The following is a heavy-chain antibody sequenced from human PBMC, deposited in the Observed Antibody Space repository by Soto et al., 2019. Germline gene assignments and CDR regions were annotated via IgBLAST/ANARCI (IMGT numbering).Heavy chain of an antibody. CDR2: INARNGNT. D-gene: IGHD4-17*01. Sequence: QVQLVQSGAEEKKPGASVKDSCKASGYTFTSYAMHWVRQAPGQRREWMGWINARNGNTKYSQKFQGRVTITSDTTASPACMELSRLRSEDTAVYYCASNHLLPTPYGMDVWGQGTTVTVSS. CDR1: GYTFTSYA. CDR3: ASNHLLPTPYGMDV. V-gene: IGHV1-3*05. J-gene: IGHJ6*02.